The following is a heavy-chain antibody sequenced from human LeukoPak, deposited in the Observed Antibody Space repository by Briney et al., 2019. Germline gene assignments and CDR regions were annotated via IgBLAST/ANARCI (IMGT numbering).Heavy chain of an antibody. CDR1: GYTFSDYY. CDR3: ARERRAWGEDF. CDR2: INPNSGDT. D-gene: IGHD3-16*01. V-gene: IGHV1-2*02. J-gene: IGHJ4*02. Sequence: ASVKVSCKTSGYTFSDYYIHWIRQAPGQGLEWVGWINPNSGDTDYAQKFQGRVTVTRDTSISTAYMELGRLRSDDTAVYYCARERRAWGEDFWGQGTQVTVSS.